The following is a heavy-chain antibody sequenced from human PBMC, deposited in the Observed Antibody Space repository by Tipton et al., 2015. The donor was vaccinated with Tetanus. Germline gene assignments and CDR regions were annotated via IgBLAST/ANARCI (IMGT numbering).Heavy chain of an antibody. V-gene: IGHV4-31*03. D-gene: IGHD3-22*01. CDR2: IYYSGST. J-gene: IGHJ6*02. Sequence: GLVKPSQTLSLTCTVSGGSISSGGYYWSWIRQHPGKGLEWIGDIYYSGSTYYNPSLKSRVTISLDTSKSQLSLNLSSVTAADTAVYYCARGPRTRIYDSSGYSFRYFYGMDVWGLGATVTVSS. CDR1: GGSISSGGYY. CDR3: ARGPRTRIYDSSGYSFRYFYGMDV.